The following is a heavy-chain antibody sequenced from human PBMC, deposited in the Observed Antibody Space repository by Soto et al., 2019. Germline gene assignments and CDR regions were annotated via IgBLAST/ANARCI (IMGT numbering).Heavy chain of an antibody. CDR3: AKDGSHNFDY. CDR1: GVTFSHYA. CDR2: MSYDGSNE. J-gene: IGHJ4*02. D-gene: IGHD1-26*01. V-gene: IGHV3-30*18. Sequence: QVQLVESGGGVVQPGRSLRLSCAASGVTFSHYAIHWVRQAPGKGLEWVALMSYDGSNEYYADSVKGRFTISKDNSKNTLYLQMNSLRAEDTVVYYCAKDGSHNFDYWGQGTLVTVSS.